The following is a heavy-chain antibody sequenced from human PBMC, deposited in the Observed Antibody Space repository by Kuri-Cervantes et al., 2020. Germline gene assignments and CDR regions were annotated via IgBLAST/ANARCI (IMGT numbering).Heavy chain of an antibody. V-gene: IGHV1-69*02. D-gene: IGHD5-18*01. Sequence: SVKVSCKASVGTFSSCTISWVRQAPGQGLEWLGRIIPILGIANYAQKFQGRVTITANKSTSTAYMELSSLRSEDTAVYYCARTHYRRGYSYYPLDYWGQGTLVTVSS. CDR2: IIPILGIA. CDR3: ARTHYRRGYSYYPLDY. J-gene: IGHJ4*02. CDR1: VGTFSSCT.